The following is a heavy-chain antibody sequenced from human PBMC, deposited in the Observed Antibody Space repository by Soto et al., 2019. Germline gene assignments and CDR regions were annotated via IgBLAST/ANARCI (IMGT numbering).Heavy chain of an antibody. CDR2: XTPIFGTA. J-gene: IGHJ6*02. Sequence: QVQLVQSGAEVKKPGSSVKVSCKASXXTXXXXXISXXXXXXXXXXXXXXXXTPIFGTANYAQKFQGRVTITADESTSTAYSELSSLRSEDTAVYYCARDLPELYQPRNCDMYVWGQGTTVTVS. D-gene: IGHD2-2*01. V-gene: IGHV1-69*01. CDR1: XXTXXXXX. CDR3: ARDLPELYQPRNCDMYV.